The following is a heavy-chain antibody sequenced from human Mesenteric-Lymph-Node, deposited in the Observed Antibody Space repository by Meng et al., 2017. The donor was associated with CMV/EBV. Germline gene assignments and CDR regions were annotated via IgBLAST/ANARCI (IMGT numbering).Heavy chain of an antibody. CDR2: IYYSGST. J-gene: IGHJ6*02. D-gene: IGHD6-6*01. CDR1: GGSISSSSYY. V-gene: IGHV4-39*07. Sequence: SETLSLTCTVSGGSISSSSYYWGWIRQPPGKGLEWIGSIYYSGSTYYNPSLKSRVTISVDTSKNQFSLKLSSVTAADTAVYYCARMYSSFRGYYGMDVWGQGTTVTVSS. CDR3: ARMYSSFRGYYGMDV.